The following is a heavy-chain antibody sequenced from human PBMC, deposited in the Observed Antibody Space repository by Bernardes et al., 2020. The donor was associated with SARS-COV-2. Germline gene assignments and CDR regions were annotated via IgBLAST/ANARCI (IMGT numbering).Heavy chain of an antibody. Sequence: GGSLRLSCAASGFTFDDYGMSWVRQAPGKGLEWVSGINWNGGSTGYADSVKGRFTISRDNAKNSLYLQMNSLRAEDTALYHCARDRAFDSSGWGYNWFDPWGQGTLVTVSS. CDR3: ARDRAFDSSGWGYNWFDP. CDR1: GFTFDDYG. V-gene: IGHV3-20*01. J-gene: IGHJ5*02. CDR2: INWNGGST. D-gene: IGHD6-19*01.